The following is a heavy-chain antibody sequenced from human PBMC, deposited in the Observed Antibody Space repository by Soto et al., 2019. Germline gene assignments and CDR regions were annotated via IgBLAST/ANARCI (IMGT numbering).Heavy chain of an antibody. CDR1: GGSISSGGYS. J-gene: IGHJ4*02. CDR2: IYHSGST. D-gene: IGHD3-3*01. Sequence: SETLSLTCAVSGGSISSGGYSWSWTRQPPGKGLEWIGYIYHSGSTYYNPSLKSRVTISVDRSKNQFSLKLSSVTAADTAVYYLAREKEWLSFQMGGKGILVTV. CDR3: AREKEWLSFQM. V-gene: IGHV4-30-2*01.